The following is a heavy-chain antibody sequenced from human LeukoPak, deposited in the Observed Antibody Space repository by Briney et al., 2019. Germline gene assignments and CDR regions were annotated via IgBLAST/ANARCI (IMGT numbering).Heavy chain of an antibody. CDR3: AKQLGYCSDGSCYFPY. Sequence: GGSLRLSCRGSGFIYGNYWMTWVRQAPGKGLEWVSAISNNGGYTYYADSVQGRFTISRDNSKSTLCLQMNSLRAEDTAVYYCAKQLGYCSDGSCYFPYWGQGTLVTVSS. D-gene: IGHD2-15*01. CDR2: ISNNGGYT. CDR1: GFIYGNYW. J-gene: IGHJ4*02. V-gene: IGHV3-23*01.